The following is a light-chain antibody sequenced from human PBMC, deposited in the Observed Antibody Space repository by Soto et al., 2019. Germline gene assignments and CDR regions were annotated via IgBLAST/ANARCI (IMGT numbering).Light chain of an antibody. CDR2: DVS. Sequence: QSALTQPASVSGSPGQSITISCTGTSNDVGYYNYVSWYQQHPGKAPKLVIYDVSYRTLGVSTRFSVSKSGSAASLTISGHQAEDEADYYCSAYTSSRTVLIGGGTKLTVL. V-gene: IGLV2-14*03. CDR1: SNDVGYYNY. J-gene: IGLJ2*01. CDR3: SAYTSSRTVL.